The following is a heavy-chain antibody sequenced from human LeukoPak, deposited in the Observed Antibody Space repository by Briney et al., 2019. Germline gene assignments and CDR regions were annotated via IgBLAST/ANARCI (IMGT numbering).Heavy chain of an antibody. D-gene: IGHD6-19*01. Sequence: GGSLRHSCAASGFTLSTYWMHSVRQAPGKGLVWVSLIYSGGEDTKYADSVKGRFTLSRDNAKNTLYLQMNSLRAEDTAVYCCARRIAYSSGRSAVYYFDYWGRGTLVTVPS. V-gene: IGHV3-74*01. CDR3: ARRIAYSSGRSAVYYFDY. CDR1: GFTLSTYW. J-gene: IGHJ4*02. CDR2: IYSGGEDT.